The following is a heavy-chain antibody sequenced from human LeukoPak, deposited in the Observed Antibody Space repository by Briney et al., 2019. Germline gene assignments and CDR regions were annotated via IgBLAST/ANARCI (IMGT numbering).Heavy chain of an antibody. CDR1: GASISSYY. V-gene: IGHV4-4*08. Sequence: SETLSLTCIVSGASISSYYWSWIRQPPGQGLEWIGYIYTDGGAKYNPSLKSRVTISMDTSENQISLKLSSVTAADTAVYYCARTFYDSSGHPYWGQGTLVTVSS. J-gene: IGHJ4*02. CDR2: IYTDGGA. CDR3: ARTFYDSSGHPY. D-gene: IGHD3-22*01.